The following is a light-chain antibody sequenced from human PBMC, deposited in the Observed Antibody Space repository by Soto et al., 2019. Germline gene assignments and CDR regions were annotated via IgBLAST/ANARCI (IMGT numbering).Light chain of an antibody. CDR3: QHMRT. V-gene: IGKV1-5*01. Sequence: DIQMTQSPSTLSASIGDRVTITCRASQNINNWIAWYQQKPGKAPKFLIYDASTLESGVPSRFSGSGFGTEFSLTISSLQPHDFGSYYCQHMRTFGQGTKVDIK. CDR1: QNINNW. J-gene: IGKJ1*01. CDR2: DAS.